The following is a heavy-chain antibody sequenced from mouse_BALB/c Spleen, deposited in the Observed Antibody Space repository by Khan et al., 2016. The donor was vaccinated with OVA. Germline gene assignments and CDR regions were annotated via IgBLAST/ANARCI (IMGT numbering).Heavy chain of an antibody. CDR2: IYPGTDNT. Sequence: VQLQESGAELVRPGASVKLSCKTSGYIFTSYWIHWVKQRSGQGLEWIARIYPGTDNTYYNEKLRDKATLTADKSSSTAYIQLSSLKSEDSAVYVCAREEALYYFAYWGQGTTLTGSS. CDR1: GYIFTSYW. D-gene: IGHD1-1*01. J-gene: IGHJ2*01. CDR3: AREEALYYFAY. V-gene: IGHV1S132*01.